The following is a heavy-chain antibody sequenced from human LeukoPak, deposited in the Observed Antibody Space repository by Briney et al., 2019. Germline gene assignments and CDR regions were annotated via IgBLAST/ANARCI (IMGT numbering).Heavy chain of an antibody. Sequence: SVKVSCKASGYTFTGYYMHWVRQAPGQGLEWMGGIIPIFGTANYAQKFQGRVTITADKSTSTAYMELSSLRSEDTAVYYCARAIVAYRLLQDRRYYFDYWGQGTLVTVSS. CDR1: GYTFTGYY. D-gene: IGHD2-2*01. V-gene: IGHV1-69*06. CDR3: ARAIVAYRLLQDRRYYFDY. J-gene: IGHJ4*02. CDR2: IIPIFGTA.